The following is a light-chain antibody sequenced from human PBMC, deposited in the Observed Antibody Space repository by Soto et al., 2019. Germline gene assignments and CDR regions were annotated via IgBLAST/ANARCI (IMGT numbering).Light chain of an antibody. Sequence: DIQLTESPSTLSASVGDRVTITCRASQSISSWLAWYQQKPGKAPKLLVYKASSLESGVPSRFSGSGSATEFTLTLPTLQPDDFATYYGQQYEAYPLTFGGGTKVEI. J-gene: IGKJ4*01. CDR3: QQYEAYPLT. CDR2: KAS. V-gene: IGKV1-5*03. CDR1: QSISSW.